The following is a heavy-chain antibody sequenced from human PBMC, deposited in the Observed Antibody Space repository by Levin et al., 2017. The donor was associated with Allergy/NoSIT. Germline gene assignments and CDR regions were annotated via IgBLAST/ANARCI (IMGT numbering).Heavy chain of an antibody. CDR2: IIPISGTA. Sequence: SVKVSCKASGGTFSSYAISWVRQAPGQGLEWMGGIIPISGTANYAQKFQGRVTITADESTSTAYMELSSLRSEDTAVYYCASNLFGSGSYGFDYWGQGTLVTVSS. V-gene: IGHV1-69*13. D-gene: IGHD3-10*01. CDR3: ASNLFGSGSYGFDY. J-gene: IGHJ4*02. CDR1: GGTFSSYA.